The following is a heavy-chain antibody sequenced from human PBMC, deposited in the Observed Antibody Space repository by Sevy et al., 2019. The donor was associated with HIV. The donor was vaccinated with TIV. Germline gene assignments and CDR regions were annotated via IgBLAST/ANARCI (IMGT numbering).Heavy chain of an antibody. D-gene: IGHD2-15*01. J-gene: IGHJ4*02. V-gene: IGHV3-30*04. Sequence: GGSLRLSCAASGFTFSTHAMHWVRQAPGKGLEWVAIISYDGRIKYYADSVKGRFIISRDDARNTLYLQMSGLRAEDTAVYYCAREGGHTAAWSPGNFWGQGTLVTVSS. CDR3: AREGGHTAAWSPGNF. CDR1: GFTFSTHA. CDR2: ISYDGRIK.